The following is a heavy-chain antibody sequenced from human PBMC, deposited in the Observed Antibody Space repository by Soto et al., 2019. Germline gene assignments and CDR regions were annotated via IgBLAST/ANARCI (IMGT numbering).Heavy chain of an antibody. V-gene: IGHV4-39*01. CDR2: IYYSGST. Sequence: SETLSLTCTVSGGSISSSSYYWGWIRQPPGKGLEWIGSIYYSGSTYYNPSLKSRVTISVDTSKNQFSLKLSSVTAADTAVYYCASWHILEWFYFDYWGQGTLVTVSS. CDR3: ASWHILEWFYFDY. J-gene: IGHJ4*02. D-gene: IGHD3-3*01. CDR1: GGSISSSSYY.